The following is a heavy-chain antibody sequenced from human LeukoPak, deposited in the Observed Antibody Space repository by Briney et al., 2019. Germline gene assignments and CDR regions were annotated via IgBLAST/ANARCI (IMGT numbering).Heavy chain of an antibody. D-gene: IGHD3-22*01. Sequence: GGSLRLSCAASGFTFSSYWMHWVRQAPEKGLVWVSRINSDGSSTSYADSVKGRFTISRDNAKNTLYLQMNSLRAEDTAVYYCARDYYYDSSGIHAFDIWGQGTMVTVSS. J-gene: IGHJ3*02. V-gene: IGHV3-74*01. CDR3: ARDYYYDSSGIHAFDI. CDR1: GFTFSSYW. CDR2: INSDGSST.